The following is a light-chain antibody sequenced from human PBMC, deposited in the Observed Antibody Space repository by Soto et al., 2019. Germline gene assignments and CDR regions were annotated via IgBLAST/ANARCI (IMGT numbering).Light chain of an antibody. CDR2: DAS. CDR3: QQFNSNPLT. J-gene: IGKJ4*01. V-gene: IGKV1-5*01. Sequence: DIQMTQSPSTLSASVGDRATITCRASQSISSWLAWYQQIPGKAPKLLIYDASSLESGVPSRFSGSGSGTEFTLTISSLQPDDFATYYCQQFNSNPLTFGGGTKVDIK. CDR1: QSISSW.